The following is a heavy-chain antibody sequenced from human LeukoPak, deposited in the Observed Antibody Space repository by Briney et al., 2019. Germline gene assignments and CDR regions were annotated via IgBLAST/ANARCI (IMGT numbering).Heavy chain of an antibody. CDR3: ARDGGIIRFGGQDV. J-gene: IGHJ6*02. CDR2: MNRDGSEK. V-gene: IGHV3-7*01. Sequence: GGSLRLSCAASGFTFSSYWVSWVRQAPGGGLEWVANMNRDGSEKNYVDSIKGRFTISRDNAANSLYLQMNSLRVEDTAVYYCARDGGIIRFGGQDVWGQGTTVIVS. CDR1: GFTFSSYW. D-gene: IGHD3-16*01.